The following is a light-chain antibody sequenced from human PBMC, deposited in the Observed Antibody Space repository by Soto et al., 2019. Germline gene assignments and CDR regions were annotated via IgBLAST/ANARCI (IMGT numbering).Light chain of an antibody. Sequence: EVVLTQSPGTLSLSPGERATLSCRASQSVGSSYLAWYQQKPGQAPRVLIYGTSSRATGIPDRFSGSGSGTDFTLTISRLEPEDFAVYYCQHYGSSPWTFGQGTKVDIK. CDR3: QHYGSSPWT. J-gene: IGKJ1*01. V-gene: IGKV3-20*01. CDR2: GTS. CDR1: QSVGSSY.